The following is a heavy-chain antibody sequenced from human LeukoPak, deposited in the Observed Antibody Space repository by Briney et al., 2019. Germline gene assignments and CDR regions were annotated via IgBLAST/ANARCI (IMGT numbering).Heavy chain of an antibody. D-gene: IGHD3-10*01. CDR2: ISGSGGST. J-gene: IGHJ4*02. CDR1: GFTFSSYA. Sequence: GGSLRLSCAASGFTFSSYAMSWVRQAPGKGLEWVSAISGSGGSTYYADSVKGRFTISRDNSKNTLYLQMNSLRAEDTAVYYCARDYGDYGYCFDYWGQGTLVTVSS. V-gene: IGHV3-23*01. CDR3: ARDYGDYGYCFDY.